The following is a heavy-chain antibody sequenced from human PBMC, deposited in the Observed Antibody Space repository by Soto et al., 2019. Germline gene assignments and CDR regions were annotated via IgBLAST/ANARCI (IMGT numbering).Heavy chain of an antibody. CDR1: GGSISSSSYY. J-gene: IGHJ6*02. CDR2: IYYSGST. Sequence: PSETLSLTCTVSGGSISSSSYYWGWIRQPPGKGLEWIGSIYYSGSTYYNPSLKSRVTISVDTSKNQFSLKLSSVTAADTAVYYCARTFWSRYSKNVWGQGTTVTVS. V-gene: IGHV4-39*01. D-gene: IGHD3-3*01. CDR3: ARTFWSRYSKNV.